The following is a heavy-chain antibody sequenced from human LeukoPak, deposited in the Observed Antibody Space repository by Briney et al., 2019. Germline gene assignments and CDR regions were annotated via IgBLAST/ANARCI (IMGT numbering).Heavy chain of an antibody. CDR3: ARGSVVVVPAAIWYYYYGMDV. D-gene: IGHD2-2*01. CDR1: GGSFSGYY. V-gene: IGHV4-34*01. CDR2: INHSGST. Sequence: SETLSLTCAVYGGSFSGYYWSWIRQPPGKGLEWIGEINHSGSTNYNPSLKSRVTISVDTSKNQFSLELSSVTAADTAVYYCARGSVVVVPAAIWYYYYGMDVWGQGTTVTVSS. J-gene: IGHJ6*02.